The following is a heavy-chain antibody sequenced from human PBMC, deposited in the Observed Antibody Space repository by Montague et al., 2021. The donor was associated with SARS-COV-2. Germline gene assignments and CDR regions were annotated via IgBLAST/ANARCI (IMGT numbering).Heavy chain of an antibody. CDR1: GGSISSTDHF. V-gene: IGHV4-39*01. Sequence: SETRSLTCTVSGGSISSTDHFWSWIRQPPGKGLEWIGSIYYTGSTFYTPSLKSRVTISVDTSKNEFSLKLISVTATDTAVYYCARNEEGYGYFDLWGRGTLVTVSS. J-gene: IGHJ2*01. CDR2: IYYTGST. CDR3: ARNEEGYGYFDL. D-gene: IGHD1-1*01.